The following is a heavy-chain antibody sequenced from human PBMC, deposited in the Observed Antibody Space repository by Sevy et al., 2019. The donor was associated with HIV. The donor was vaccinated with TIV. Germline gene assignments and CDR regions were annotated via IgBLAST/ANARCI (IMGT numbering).Heavy chain of an antibody. CDR2: ISTSSSHM. D-gene: IGHD5-12*01. V-gene: IGHV3-48*01. Sequence: GGSLRLSCAASGFSFNNYDMNWVRQAPGKGLEWISYISTSSSHMYYVDSVKGRFTISRDNANNSLSVQMNSLRAEDTVVYYCAREGGYTDQGMDVWCQGTTVTVSS. J-gene: IGHJ6*02. CDR1: GFSFNNYD. CDR3: AREGGYTDQGMDV.